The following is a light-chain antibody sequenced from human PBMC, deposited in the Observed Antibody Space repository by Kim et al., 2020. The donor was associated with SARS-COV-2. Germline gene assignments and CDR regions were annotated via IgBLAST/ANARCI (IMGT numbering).Light chain of an antibody. CDR1: NSNVGGYNY. Sequence: GQSVTISCTGTNSNVGGYNYVSWYQHHPDKAPKLIIYEVNKRPSGVPDRFSGFKYGNTASLIVSGLQAEDEADYYCSSYAGSITLVFGTGTKVTVL. V-gene: IGLV2-8*01. CDR3: SSYAGSITLV. CDR2: EVN. J-gene: IGLJ1*01.